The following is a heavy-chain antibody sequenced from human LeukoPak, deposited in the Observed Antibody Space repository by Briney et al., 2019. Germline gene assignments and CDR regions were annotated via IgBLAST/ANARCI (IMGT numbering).Heavy chain of an antibody. V-gene: IGHV3-23*01. D-gene: IGHD3-22*01. Sequence: GGSLRLSCAASGFTFSSYWMSWVRQAPGKGLEWVSAISGSGGSTYYADSVKGRFTISRDNSKNTLYLQMNSLRAEDTAVYYCAKDAGRYYYDSSGVDYWGQGTLVTVSS. J-gene: IGHJ4*02. CDR2: ISGSGGST. CDR3: AKDAGRYYYDSSGVDY. CDR1: GFTFSSYW.